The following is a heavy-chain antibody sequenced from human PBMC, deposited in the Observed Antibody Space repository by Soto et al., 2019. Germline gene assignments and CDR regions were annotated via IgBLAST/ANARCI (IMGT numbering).Heavy chain of an antibody. D-gene: IGHD3-22*01. CDR3: ARDRLRGYDSSGFYS. CDR1: GGTFSSYA. J-gene: IGHJ4*02. V-gene: IGHV1-69*05. Sequence: ASVKVSFKASGGTFSSYAISWVRQAPGQGLEWMGGIIPIFGTAKFAQKFEDRVTMTTATSTNTVFLELRSLKSDDTAIYYCARDRLRGYDSSGFYSWGQGTMVTVSS. CDR2: IIPIFGTA.